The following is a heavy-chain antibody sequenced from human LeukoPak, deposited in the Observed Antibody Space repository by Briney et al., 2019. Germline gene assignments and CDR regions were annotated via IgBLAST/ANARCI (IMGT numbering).Heavy chain of an antibody. Sequence: GASVKVSCKASGYTFTGYYMHWVRQAPGQGLEWLGWINPNSGGTNYAQKFQGRVTMTRDTSISTAYMELSRLRSDDTAVYYCARGAYCTSTSCPEGFDYWGQGTLVTVSS. CDR2: INPNSGGT. CDR1: GYTFTGYY. V-gene: IGHV1-2*02. D-gene: IGHD2-2*01. CDR3: ARGAYCTSTSCPEGFDY. J-gene: IGHJ4*02.